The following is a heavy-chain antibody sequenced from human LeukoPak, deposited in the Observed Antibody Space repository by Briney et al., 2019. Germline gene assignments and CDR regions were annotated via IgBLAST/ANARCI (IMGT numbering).Heavy chain of an antibody. V-gene: IGHV3-7*04. CDR3: SRWLYWSGRYSWFDP. D-gene: IGHD3-10*01. Sequence: PGGSLRLSCAASGFTFSSYWLSWVRQAPGKGLEWVANIKQDGSEKYYVDSVKGRFTISTDNAQNSLYLQKNSPRAEDTALCYISRWLYWSGRYSWFDPWGQGTLVTVSS. J-gene: IGHJ5*02. CDR2: IKQDGSEK. CDR1: GFTFSSYW.